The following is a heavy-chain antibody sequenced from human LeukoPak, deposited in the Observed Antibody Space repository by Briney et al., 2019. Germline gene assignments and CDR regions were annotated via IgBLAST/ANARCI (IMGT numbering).Heavy chain of an antibody. D-gene: IGHD3-10*01. J-gene: IGHJ6*03. CDR3: AKATHGDYYYYMDV. Sequence: GGSLRLSWAASAFTISGYAITWVRQAPGKGLEWVSTISYSGTNAYYADSVKGRFTISRDNSKNMLYLQMNSLRAEDTALYYCAKATHGDYYYYMDVWGKGTTVTVSS. V-gene: IGHV3-23*01. CDR1: AFTISGYA. CDR2: ISYSGTNA.